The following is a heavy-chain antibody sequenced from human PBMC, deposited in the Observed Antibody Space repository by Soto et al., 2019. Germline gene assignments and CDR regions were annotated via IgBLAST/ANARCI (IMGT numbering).Heavy chain of an antibody. CDR3: AKELWAGRSWYASSDAFDL. J-gene: IGHJ3*01. V-gene: IGHV3-30*18. CDR2: ISYDGSNK. Sequence: QVQLVESGGGVVQPGRSLRLSCAASGFTFSSYGMHWVRQAPGKGLEWVAVISYDGSNKYYADSVKGRFTISRDNSKNTLQLKMNSLRAEDTAVYYCAKELWAGRSWYASSDAFDLWGQGTMVTVSS. CDR1: GFTFSSYG. D-gene: IGHD6-13*01.